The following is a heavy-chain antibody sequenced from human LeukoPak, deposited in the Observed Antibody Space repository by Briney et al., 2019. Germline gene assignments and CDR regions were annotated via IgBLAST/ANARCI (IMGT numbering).Heavy chain of an antibody. V-gene: IGHV1-69*13. D-gene: IGHD3-10*01. CDR1: GGTFSSYA. J-gene: IGHJ5*02. CDR2: IIPIFGTA. Sequence: GASVKVSCKASGGTFSSYAISWVRQAPGQGLEWMGGIIPIFGTANYAQKFQGRVTITADESTSTAYMELSSLRSEDTAVYYCARAPIHHVRGVIIVWFDPWGQGTLVTVSS. CDR3: ARAPIHHVRGVIIVWFDP.